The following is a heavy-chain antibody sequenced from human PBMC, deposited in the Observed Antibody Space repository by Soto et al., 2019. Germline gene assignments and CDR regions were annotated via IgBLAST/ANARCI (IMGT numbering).Heavy chain of an antibody. CDR1: GYTFINYG. CDR2: ISPYNDDT. CDR3: ARDCSSTSCPSSEYYFDY. J-gene: IGHJ4*02. Sequence: GASVKVSCKTSGYTFINYGISWVRQAPGQGPEWMGWISPYNDDTKYAQKFQGRVTMTTDTSTSTAYMELRSLRSDDTAVYYCARDCSSTSCPSSEYYFDYWGQGTLVTVSS. V-gene: IGHV1-18*01. D-gene: IGHD2-2*01.